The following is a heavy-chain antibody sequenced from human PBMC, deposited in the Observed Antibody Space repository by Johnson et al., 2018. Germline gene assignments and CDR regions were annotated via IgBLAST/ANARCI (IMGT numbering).Heavy chain of an antibody. D-gene: IGHD6-13*01. CDR2: INPSGGST. J-gene: IGHJ3*02. Sequence: QVQLVQSGAEVKKPGSSVKVSCKASGGTFSSYAISWVRQAPGQGLEWMGIINPSGGSTSYAQKFQGRVTMTRDTSTTPVYMELSSLRSGDTAVYYRARVGLLRSSTPDAAAFDIWGQGTTVTVSS. CDR1: GGTFSSYA. V-gene: IGHV1-46*01. CDR3: ARVGLLRSSTPDAAAFDI.